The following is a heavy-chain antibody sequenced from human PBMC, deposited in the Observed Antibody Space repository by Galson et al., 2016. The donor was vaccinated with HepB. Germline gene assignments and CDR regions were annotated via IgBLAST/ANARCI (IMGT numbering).Heavy chain of an antibody. V-gene: IGHV1-18*01. CDR1: GYTFTSYG. Sequence: SVKVSCKASGYTFTSYGITWVRQAPGQGLEWMGWISAYSGYTYYAQKLQGRVTMTTDTSTTTAYMELRSLRSDDTADDYCAREIGVRHIVVATYGMDGWGQGTPVTVSS. CDR2: ISAYSGYT. D-gene: IGHD2-21*02. J-gene: IGHJ6*02. CDR3: AREIGVRHIVVATYGMDG.